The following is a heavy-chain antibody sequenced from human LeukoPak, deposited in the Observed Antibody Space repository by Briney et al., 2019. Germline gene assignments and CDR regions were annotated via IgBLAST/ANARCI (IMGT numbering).Heavy chain of an antibody. CDR2: ISSSGSTI. V-gene: IGHV3-48*03. CDR1: GFTFSSYE. J-gene: IGHJ4*02. D-gene: IGHD3-16*02. CDR3: ARDPGYDYVWGSYRSFDY. Sequence: GGSLRLSCAASGFTFSSYEMNWVRQAPGKGLEWVSYISSSGSTIYHADSVKGRFTISRDNTKNSLYLQMNSLRAEDTAVYYCARDPGYDYVWGSYRSFDYWGQGTLVTVSS.